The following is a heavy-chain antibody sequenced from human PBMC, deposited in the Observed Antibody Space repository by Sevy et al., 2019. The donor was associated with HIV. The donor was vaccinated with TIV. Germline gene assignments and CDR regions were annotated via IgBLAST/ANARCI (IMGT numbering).Heavy chain of an antibody. V-gene: IGHV3-23*01. Sequence: GGSLRLSCAASGFTFSSFAMGWVRQAPGKGLDWISVISGTGDYTYYADSVKGRFTISRDNSKNTLFLQMNSLRAEDTVIFYCAKKMGGGSGMAFLVDYWGQGTLVTVSS. J-gene: IGHJ4*02. D-gene: IGHD5-18*01. CDR3: AKKMGGGSGMAFLVDY. CDR2: ISGTGDYT. CDR1: GFTFSSFA.